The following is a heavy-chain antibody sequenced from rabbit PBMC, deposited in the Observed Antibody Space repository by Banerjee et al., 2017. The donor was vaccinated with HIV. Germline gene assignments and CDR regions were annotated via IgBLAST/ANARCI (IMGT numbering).Heavy chain of an antibody. D-gene: IGHD6-1*01. V-gene: IGHV1S45*01. Sequence: QEQLEESGGGLANLEGSLTRTCNASGFAFSSGYKMYGCRQAQGRGLEWIPSIYAGSRGSPYSPRCAKGRFAFYKPSSTQVTLQMTSVTAADTAPYFCARGVGGAAINGYGLWGPGTLVTVS. CDR2: IYAGSRGSP. J-gene: IGHJ6*01. CDR3: ARGVGGAAINGYGL. CDR1: GFAFSSGYK.